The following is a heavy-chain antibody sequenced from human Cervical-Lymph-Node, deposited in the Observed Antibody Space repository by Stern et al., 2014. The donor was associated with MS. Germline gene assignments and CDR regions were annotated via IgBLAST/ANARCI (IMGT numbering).Heavy chain of an antibody. CDR3: AKSAVGAVAYLDY. CDR1: GFTFDGYA. D-gene: IGHD6-19*01. J-gene: IGHJ4*02. V-gene: IGHV3-9*01. Sequence: EVQLVESGGGLVQPGRSLRLSCAASGFTFDGYAMHWVRQAPGKGLEWVSGISWNSGSIGYADSVKGRFTISRDNAKNSLYLQMNSLRAEDTALYYCAKSAVGAVAYLDYWGQGTLITVSS. CDR2: ISWNSGSI.